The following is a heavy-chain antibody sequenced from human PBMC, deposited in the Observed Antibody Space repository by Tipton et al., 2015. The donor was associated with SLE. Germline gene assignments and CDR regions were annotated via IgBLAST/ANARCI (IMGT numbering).Heavy chain of an antibody. CDR1: GGSISSYY. CDR2: IYYSGST. V-gene: IGHV4-59*01. J-gene: IGHJ3*02. Sequence: LRLSCTVSGGSISSYYWSWIRQPPGKGLEWIGYIYYSGSTNYNPSLKSRVTISVDTSKNQFSLKPSSVTAADTAVYYCARDREMATISAFDIWGQGTMVTVSS. D-gene: IGHD5-24*01. CDR3: ARDREMATISAFDI.